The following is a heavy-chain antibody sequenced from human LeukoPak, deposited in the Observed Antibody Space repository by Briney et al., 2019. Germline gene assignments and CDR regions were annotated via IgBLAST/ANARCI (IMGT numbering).Heavy chain of an antibody. CDR3: ASAKSRRILRF. Sequence: SETLSLTCTVSGGSISGYYWSWIRQPPGKGLEWIGEINHSGSTNYNPSLKSRVTISVDTSKNQFSLKLSSVAAADTSVYYCASAKSRRILRFWGQGTLVTVSS. D-gene: IGHD2-21*01. CDR1: GGSISGYY. V-gene: IGHV4-34*01. J-gene: IGHJ4*02. CDR2: INHSGST.